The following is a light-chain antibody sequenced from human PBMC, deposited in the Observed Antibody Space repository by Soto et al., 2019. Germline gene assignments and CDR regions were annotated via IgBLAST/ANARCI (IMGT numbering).Light chain of an antibody. V-gene: IGKV1-39*01. CDR1: ASISTY. CDR3: QQTFDFPYT. J-gene: IGKJ2*01. CDR2: AAS. Sequence: LQMNQSPSSLSASVGDSVTITCRSSASISTYLNWFQQKPGKAPTLLIFAASSLQTGVPSRFSGSGSGTDFTLTISGLRPEDFATYSCQQTFDFPYTFGQGTNLEIK.